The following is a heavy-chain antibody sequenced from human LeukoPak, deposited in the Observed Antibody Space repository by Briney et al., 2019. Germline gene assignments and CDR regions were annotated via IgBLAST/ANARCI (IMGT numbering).Heavy chain of an antibody. V-gene: IGHV3-7*01. CDR1: GFTFSNYW. J-gene: IGHJ5*01. D-gene: IGHD4-17*01. CDR2: IKEDGSDK. CDR3: ARLKDAVTIFDC. Sequence: HPGGSLRLSCIASGFTFSNYWMSWVRQAPGKGLEWVASIKEDGSDKYYVDSVKGRFTISRDNTKNSLYVQMGSLRAEDTAVYYCARLKDAVTIFDCWGQGILVTVSS.